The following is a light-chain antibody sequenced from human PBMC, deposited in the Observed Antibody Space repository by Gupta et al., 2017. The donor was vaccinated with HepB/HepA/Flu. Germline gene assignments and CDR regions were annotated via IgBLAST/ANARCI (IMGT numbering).Light chain of an antibody. CDR1: QSVSSGS. CDR2: GAS. J-gene: IGKJ1*01. V-gene: IGKV3-20*01. Sequence: SCRASQSVSSGSLAWYQQKPGQAPRLLIYGASSRATGIPDRFSGSGSGTDFTLTITRLEPEDFAVYYCQQYDTSLWTFGQGTKVELK. CDR3: QQYDTSLWT.